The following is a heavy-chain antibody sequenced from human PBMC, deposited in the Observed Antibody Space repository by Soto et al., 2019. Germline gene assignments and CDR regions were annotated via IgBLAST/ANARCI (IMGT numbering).Heavy chain of an antibody. J-gene: IGHJ4*02. CDR1: RVGIGSNT. D-gene: IGHD5-18*01. CDR3: ARDGSAMVNNYFDY. Sequence: VEVSCKDRRVGIGSNTRWSARQETGQGLEWMGGIIPIFGTANYAQKFQGRVTITADESTSTAYMELSSLRSEDTAVYYCARDGSAMVNNYFDYWGQGTLVTVSS. V-gene: IGHV1-69*13. CDR2: IIPIFGTA.